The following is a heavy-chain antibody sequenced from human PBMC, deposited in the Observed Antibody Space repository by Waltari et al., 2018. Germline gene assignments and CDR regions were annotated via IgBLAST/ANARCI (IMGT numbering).Heavy chain of an antibody. V-gene: IGHV4-38-2*02. CDR3: AREKTYYYDSTLRDAFDI. J-gene: IGHJ3*02. Sequence: QVQLQESGPGLVKPSETLSLTCAVSGYSISSGYYWGWSRHPPGKGLEWIGSIYHSGSTYYNPSLKSRVTISVDTSKNQFSLKLSSVTAADTAVYYCAREKTYYYDSTLRDAFDIWGQGTMVTVSS. D-gene: IGHD3-22*01. CDR2: IYHSGST. CDR1: GYSISSGYY.